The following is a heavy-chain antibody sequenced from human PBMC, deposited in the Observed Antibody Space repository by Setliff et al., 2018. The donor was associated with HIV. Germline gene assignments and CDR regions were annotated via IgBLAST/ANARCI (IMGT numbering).Heavy chain of an antibody. V-gene: IGHV1-69*10. Sequence: SVKVSCKASGYIFSTYGISWVRQAPGQGFEWVGGIIPMFGVANYAQKFQGRVTINADKSTGSMYMHLSGLRSDDTAVYYCTEVVPVNPGYFNDWGQGTLVTVSS. CDR1: GYIFSTYG. CDR3: TEVVPVNPGYFND. J-gene: IGHJ1*01. CDR2: IIPMFGVA. D-gene: IGHD2-15*01.